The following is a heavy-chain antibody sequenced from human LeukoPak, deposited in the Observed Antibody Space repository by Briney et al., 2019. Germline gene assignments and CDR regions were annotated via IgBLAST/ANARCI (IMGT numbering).Heavy chain of an antibody. D-gene: IGHD3-16*01. Sequence: AGGSLRLSCAASGFTFITYDMHWVRQAPGKGLEWVTFIRHDGSDTHYADSVWGRFTISRDNSENTLHLQMNNLRPEDTAVYYCAKDVHDYIWGNKYFHHWGQGTLVIVSS. CDR3: AKDVHDYIWGNKYFHH. J-gene: IGHJ1*01. CDR2: IRHDGSDT. CDR1: GFTFITYD. V-gene: IGHV3-30*02.